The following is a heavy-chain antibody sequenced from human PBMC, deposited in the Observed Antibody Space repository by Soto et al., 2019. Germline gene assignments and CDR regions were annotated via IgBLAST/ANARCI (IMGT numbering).Heavy chain of an antibody. CDR3: ARPPPRGTWELRDNNGFDP. CDR1: GGSISSSSYY. J-gene: IGHJ5*02. D-gene: IGHD1-26*01. V-gene: IGHV4-39*01. Sequence: ASETLSLTCTVSGGSISSSSYYWGWIRQPPGKGLEWIGSIYYSGSTYYNPSLKSRVTISVDTSKNQFSLKLSSVTAADTAVYYCARPPPRGTWELRDNNGFDPWGQGTLVTVSS. CDR2: IYYSGST.